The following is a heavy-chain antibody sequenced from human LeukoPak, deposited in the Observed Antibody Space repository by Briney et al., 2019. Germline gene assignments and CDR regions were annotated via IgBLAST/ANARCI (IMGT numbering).Heavy chain of an antibody. CDR1: GGSISSSSYY. Sequence: SETLSLTCTVSGGSISSSSYYLGWIRQPPGKGLEWIGSIYYSGSTYYNPSLKSRVTISVDTSKNQFSLKLSSVTAADTAVYYCAREDGAAMVDYWGQGTLVTVSS. V-gene: IGHV4-39*07. CDR3: AREDGAAMVDY. CDR2: IYYSGST. J-gene: IGHJ4*02. D-gene: IGHD5-18*01.